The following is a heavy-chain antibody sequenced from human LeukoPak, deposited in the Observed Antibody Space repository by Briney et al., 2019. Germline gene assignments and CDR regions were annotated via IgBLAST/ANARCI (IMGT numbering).Heavy chain of an antibody. J-gene: IGHJ5*02. CDR1: GGSFSGYY. CDR2: INHSGST. D-gene: IGHD3-10*01. V-gene: IGHV4-34*01. Sequence: SGTLSLTCAVYGGSFSGYYWSWICQPPGKGLEWIGEINHSGSTNYNPSLKSRVTISVDTSKNQFSLKLSSVTAADTAVYYCAKVPRRYWFDPWGQGTLVTVSS. CDR3: AKVPRRYWFDP.